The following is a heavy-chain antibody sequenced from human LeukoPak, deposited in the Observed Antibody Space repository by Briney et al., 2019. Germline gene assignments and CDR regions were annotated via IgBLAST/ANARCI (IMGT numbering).Heavy chain of an antibody. CDR1: GGSISSGSYY. J-gene: IGHJ6*02. V-gene: IGHV4-61*01. CDR2: IHYSGST. D-gene: IGHD6-13*01. Sequence: SQTLSLTCTVSGGSISSGSYYWSWIRQPPGKGLEWIGYIHYSGSTNYNPSLKSRVTISVDTSKNQFSLKLSSVTAADTAVYYCARVESSSWYGYYYYYGMDVWGQGTTVTVSS. CDR3: ARVESSSWYGYYYYYGMDV.